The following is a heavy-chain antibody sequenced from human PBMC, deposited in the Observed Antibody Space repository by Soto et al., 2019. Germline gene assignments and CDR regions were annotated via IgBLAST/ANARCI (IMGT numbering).Heavy chain of an antibody. D-gene: IGHD3-3*01. Sequence: PSETLSLTCAVYGGSFSGYYWSWIRQPPGKGLEWIGEINHSGSTNYNPSLKSRVTISVDTSKNQFSLKLSSVTAADTAVYYCARGGSSYYDFWSGYYSTAPFDYWGQATLVTVSS. CDR2: INHSGST. V-gene: IGHV4-34*01. CDR1: GGSFSGYY. CDR3: ARGGSSYYDFWSGYYSTAPFDY. J-gene: IGHJ4*02.